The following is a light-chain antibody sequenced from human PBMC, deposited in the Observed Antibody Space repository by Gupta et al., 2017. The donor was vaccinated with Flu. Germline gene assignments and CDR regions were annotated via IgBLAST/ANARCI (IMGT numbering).Light chain of an antibody. J-gene: IGLJ3*02. CDR2: EDH. V-gene: IGLV6-57*01. Sequence: PGKTVTISCTRSSGNIASNFVQWYQLRPGSSPTTVIYEDHQRPSGVPDRFSGSIDSSSNSASLTISGLKTEDEADYYCQSFDNTERGVFGGGTKLTVL. CDR3: QSFDNTERGV. CDR1: SGNIASNF.